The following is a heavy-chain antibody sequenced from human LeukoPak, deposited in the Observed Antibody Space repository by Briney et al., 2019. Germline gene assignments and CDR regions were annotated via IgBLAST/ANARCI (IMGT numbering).Heavy chain of an antibody. CDR2: FDPEDGET. CDR3: ATSVRPRDYYYGMDV. CDR1: GYTLTELS. V-gene: IGHV1-24*01. J-gene: IGHJ6*02. Sequence: ASVKVSCKVSGYTLTELSMHWARQAPGEGLEWMGGFDPEDGETIYAQKFQGRVTMTEDTSTDTAYMELSSLRSEDTAVYYCATSVRPRDYYYGMDVWGQGTTVTVSS.